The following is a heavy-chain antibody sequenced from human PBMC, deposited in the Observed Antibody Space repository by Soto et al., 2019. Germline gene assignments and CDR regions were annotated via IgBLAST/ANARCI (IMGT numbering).Heavy chain of an antibody. CDR3: AKGEYCSGGSCYLHYYYYYMDV. J-gene: IGHJ6*03. CDR2: ISGSGGST. V-gene: IGHV3-23*01. D-gene: IGHD2-15*01. Sequence: GGSLRLSCAASGFTFSSYAMSWVRQAPGKGLEWVSAISGSGGSTYYADSVKGRFTISRDNSKNTLYLQMNSLRAEDTAVYYCAKGEYCSGGSCYLHYYYYYMDVWGKGTTVTVSS. CDR1: GFTFSSYA.